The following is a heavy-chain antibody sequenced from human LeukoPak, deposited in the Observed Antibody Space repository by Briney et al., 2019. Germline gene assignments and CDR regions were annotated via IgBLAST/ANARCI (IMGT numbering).Heavy chain of an antibody. D-gene: IGHD5-12*01. CDR1: GYTFTSYD. CDR2: INPEKRDT. V-gene: IGHV1-8*01. J-gene: IGHJ4*02. CDR3: AKKVRGPSHPLDF. Sequence: GASVKVSCKASGYTFTSYDINWVRQAPGQGLEWMGWINPEKRDTGYAHKFQGRVTMTSDTSISTAYMELSSLRSDDTAVYYCAKKVRGPSHPLDFWGQGTLVTVSS.